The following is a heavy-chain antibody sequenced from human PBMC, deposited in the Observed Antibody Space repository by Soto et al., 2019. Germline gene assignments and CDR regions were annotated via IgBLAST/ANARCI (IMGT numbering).Heavy chain of an antibody. CDR2: IYYSGST. V-gene: IGHV4-31*03. CDR3: ARMLIAAAQKGGIDY. CDR1: GGSISSGGYY. J-gene: IGHJ4*02. Sequence: SETLSLTCTVSGGSISSGGYYWSWIRQHPGKGLEWIGYIYYSGSTYYNPSLKSRVTISVDTSKNQFSLKLSSVTAADTAVYYCARMLIAAAQKGGIDYWGQGTLVTVSS. D-gene: IGHD6-13*01.